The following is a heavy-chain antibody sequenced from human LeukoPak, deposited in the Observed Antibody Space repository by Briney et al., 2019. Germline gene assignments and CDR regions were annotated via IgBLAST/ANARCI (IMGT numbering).Heavy chain of an antibody. CDR3: ARDKRSCSGGSCYSGYDY. J-gene: IGHJ4*02. V-gene: IGHV1-8*03. CDR2: MNPNSGNT. D-gene: IGHD2-15*01. CDR1: GYTFTSYD. Sequence: ASVKVSCKASGYTFTSYDINWVRQATGQGLEWMGWMNPNSGNTGYAQKFQGRVTITRNTSISTAYMELSRLRSDDTAVYYCARDKRSCSGGSCYSGYDYWGQGTLVTVSS.